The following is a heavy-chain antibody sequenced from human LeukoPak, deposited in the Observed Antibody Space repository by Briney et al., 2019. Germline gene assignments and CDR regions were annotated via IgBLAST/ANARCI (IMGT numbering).Heavy chain of an antibody. CDR1: GYTFGTHW. Sequence: GASVKVSCKPSGYTFGTHWMHWVRQAPGQGLEWMAIINPSGDFRSYAQKFQGRVTVTRDMSTRTVYMELSDLRPEDTALYYCAREYSGQWEQLTGWWIDPWGQGTLVIVSS. CDR3: AREYSGQWEQLTGWWIDP. D-gene: IGHD1-26*01. V-gene: IGHV1-46*01. J-gene: IGHJ5*02. CDR2: INPSGDFR.